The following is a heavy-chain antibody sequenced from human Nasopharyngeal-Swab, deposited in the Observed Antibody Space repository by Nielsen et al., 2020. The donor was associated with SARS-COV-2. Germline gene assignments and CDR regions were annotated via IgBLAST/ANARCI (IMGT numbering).Heavy chain of an antibody. CDR1: GFTFSDYY. CDR2: ISSSGSTI. J-gene: IGHJ2*01. CDR3: ARVNGQRALAVRYFDL. D-gene: IGHD4-11*01. Sequence: GGSLTLSCAASGFTFSDYYMSWIRQAPGKGLEWVSYISSSGSTIYYADSVKGRFTISRDNAKNSLYLQMNSLRAEDTAVYYCARVNGQRALAVRYFDLWGRGTLVTVSS. V-gene: IGHV3-11*01.